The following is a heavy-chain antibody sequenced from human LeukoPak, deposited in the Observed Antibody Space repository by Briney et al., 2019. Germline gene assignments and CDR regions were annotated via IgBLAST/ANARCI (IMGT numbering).Heavy chain of an antibody. J-gene: IGHJ4*02. Sequence: PGGSLRLSCAASGFTFSSYWMSWVRQAPGKGLEWVANIKQDGSEKYYVDSVKGRFTISRDNAKKSLYLQMNSLRAEDTAVYYCARHLSGVTGHTYGRGIDYWGQGTLVTVSS. CDR3: ARHLSGVTGHTYGRGIDY. CDR2: IKQDGSEK. CDR1: GFTFSSYW. D-gene: IGHD5-18*01. V-gene: IGHV3-7*01.